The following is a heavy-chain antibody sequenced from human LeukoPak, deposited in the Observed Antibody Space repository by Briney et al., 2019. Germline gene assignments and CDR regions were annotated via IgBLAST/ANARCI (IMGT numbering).Heavy chain of an antibody. D-gene: IGHD3-22*01. V-gene: IGHV4-59*01. CDR2: IYYSGST. Sequence: PSETLSLTCTVSGGSISSYYWSWIRQPPGKGLEWIGYIYYSGSTNYNPSLKSRVTISVDTSKNQFSLKLSSVTAADTAVYYCARSYDSSGYPLSPLDYWGQGTLVTVSS. CDR3: ARSYDSSGYPLSPLDY. J-gene: IGHJ4*02. CDR1: GGSISSYY.